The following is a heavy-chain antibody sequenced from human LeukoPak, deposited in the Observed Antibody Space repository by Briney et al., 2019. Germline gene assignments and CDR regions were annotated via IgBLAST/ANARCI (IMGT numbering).Heavy chain of an antibody. J-gene: IGHJ4*02. CDR2: INPSGGST. Sequence: ASVKVSCKASGYTFTSYYMHWVRQAPGQGLEWMGIINPSGGSTSYAQKFQGRVTMTRDMSTSTDYMELSSLRSEDTAVYYCATKGLVVIHESGPNFDYWGQGTLVTVSS. D-gene: IGHD3-22*01. V-gene: IGHV1-46*01. CDR3: ATKGLVVIHESGPNFDY. CDR1: GYTFTSYY.